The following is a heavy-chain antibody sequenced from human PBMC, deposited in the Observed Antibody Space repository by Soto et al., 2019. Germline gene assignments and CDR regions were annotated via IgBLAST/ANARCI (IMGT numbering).Heavy chain of an antibody. V-gene: IGHV3-15*01. J-gene: IGHJ6*02. CDR3: TTDGRNYDYVWGSYHLWNV. CDR2: IKSKTDGGTT. CDR1: GFTFSNAW. Sequence: PVGSLRLSCAASGFTFSNAWMSWVRQAPGKGLEWVGRIKSKTDGGTTDYAAPVKGRFTISRDDSKNTLYLQMNSLKTEDTAVYYCTTDGRNYDYVWGSYHLWNVWGQGTTVTVSS. D-gene: IGHD3-16*02.